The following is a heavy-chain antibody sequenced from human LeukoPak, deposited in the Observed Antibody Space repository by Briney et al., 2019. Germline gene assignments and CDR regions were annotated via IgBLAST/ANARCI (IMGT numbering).Heavy chain of an antibody. V-gene: IGHV1-69*01. Sequence: GSSVKVSCKASGGTFSSYAISWVRQAPGQGLEWMGGIIPIFGTANYAQKFQGRVTITADESTSTAYMELSSLRSEDTAVYYCARPGGVGYCTNGVCPANDAFDIWGQGTMVTVSS. CDR2: IIPIFGTA. CDR1: GGTFSSYA. CDR3: ARPGGVGYCTNGVCPANDAFDI. D-gene: IGHD2-8*01. J-gene: IGHJ3*02.